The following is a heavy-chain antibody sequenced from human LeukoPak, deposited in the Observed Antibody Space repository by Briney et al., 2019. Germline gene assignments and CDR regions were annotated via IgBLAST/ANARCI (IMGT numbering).Heavy chain of an antibody. J-gene: IGHJ4*02. CDR2: ISSDGGSP. CDR1: GFTFNNHP. D-gene: IGHD3-22*01. V-gene: IGHV3-64*02. CDR3: ARDARRYDSSGYYSDY. Sequence: PGGSLRLSCAASGFTFNNHPMHWVRQAPGKGLEHVSAISSDGGSPYYADSVKGRFTISRDNSKNTLYLQMNSLRAEDTAVYYCARDARRYDSSGYYSDYWGQGTLVTVSS.